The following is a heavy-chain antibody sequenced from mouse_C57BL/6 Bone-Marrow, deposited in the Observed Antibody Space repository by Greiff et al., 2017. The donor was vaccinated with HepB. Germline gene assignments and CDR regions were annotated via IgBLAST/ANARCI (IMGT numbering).Heavy chain of an antibody. CDR3: ASYYYGSSYVFLDY. J-gene: IGHJ4*01. Sequence: QVQLKEPGAELVKPGASVKMSCKASGYTFTSYWITWVKQRPGQGLEWIGDIYPGSGSTNYNEKFKSKATLTVDTSSSTAYMQLSSLTSEDSAVYYCASYYYGSSYVFLDYWGQGTSVTVSS. CDR2: IYPGSGST. V-gene: IGHV1-55*01. D-gene: IGHD1-1*01. CDR1: GYTFTSYW.